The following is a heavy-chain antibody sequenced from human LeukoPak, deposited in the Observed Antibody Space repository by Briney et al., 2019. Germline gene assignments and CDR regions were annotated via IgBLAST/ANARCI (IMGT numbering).Heavy chain of an antibody. D-gene: IGHD1-14*01. J-gene: IGHJ3*02. Sequence: SLRLSCAASGFTFSSYGMHWVRQAPGKGLEWVAVIWYDGSNKYYADSVKGRFTISRDNSKNTLHLQMNSLRAEDTAVYYCARSGRNHAFDIWGQGTMVTVSS. V-gene: IGHV3-33*01. CDR3: ARSGRNHAFDI. CDR1: GFTFSSYG. CDR2: IWYDGSNK.